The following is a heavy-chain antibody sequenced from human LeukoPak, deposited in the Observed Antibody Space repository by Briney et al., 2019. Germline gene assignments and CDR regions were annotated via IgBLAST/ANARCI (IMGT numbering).Heavy chain of an antibody. CDR1: GVSIFSSY. Sequence: SETLSLTCTVSGVSIFSSYWNWVRRPPGKGLEWIGYVHYSGSTNYNPSLKSRVTISVDTSKSQFSLKLSSATAADTAVYYCATGRSIRYFDYWGQGTLLTVSS. CDR3: ATGRSIRYFDY. CDR2: VHYSGST. J-gene: IGHJ4*02. V-gene: IGHV4-59*12. D-gene: IGHD3-9*01.